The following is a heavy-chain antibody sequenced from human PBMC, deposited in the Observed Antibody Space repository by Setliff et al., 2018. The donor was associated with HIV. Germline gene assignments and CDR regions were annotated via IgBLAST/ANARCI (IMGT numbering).Heavy chain of an antibody. D-gene: IGHD1-7*01. V-gene: IGHV4-34*01. Sequence: TSETLSLTCAVDGGSFTDYYWGWIRQSPGKGLEWIGEINPSGGINHNPSLKSRVSMSVDTSKRQFSLKLNSMTAADTAVYYCARGIFWGGTNFDFWGQGILVTVSS. CDR2: INPSGGI. CDR1: GGSFTDYY. J-gene: IGHJ4*02. CDR3: ARGIFWGGTNFDF.